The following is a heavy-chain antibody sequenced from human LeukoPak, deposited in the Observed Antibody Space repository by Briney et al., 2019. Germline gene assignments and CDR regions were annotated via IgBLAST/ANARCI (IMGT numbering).Heavy chain of an antibody. CDR3: AKEGSVCTNGICRYFDF. V-gene: IGHV3-9*01. CDR1: GFTFRDSA. CDR2: ISWNSDNI. D-gene: IGHD2-8*01. J-gene: IGHJ4*02. Sequence: GGSLRLSCAASGFTFRDSAMHWVRQVPGKGLEWVSSISWNSDNIDYVDSVKGRFTISRDNAKNSLYLQMNSLRPEDTAFYYGAKEGSVCTNGICRYFDFWGQGALVTVSS.